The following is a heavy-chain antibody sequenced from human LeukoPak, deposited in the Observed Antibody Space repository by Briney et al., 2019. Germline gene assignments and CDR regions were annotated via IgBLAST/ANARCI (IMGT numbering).Heavy chain of an antibody. Sequence: GASVKVSCKASGYTFTSYGISWVRQAPGQGLEWMGWISAYNGNTNYAQKLQGRVTMTTDTSTSTAYMGLRSLRSDDTAVYYCARGSYYGDYEGDNWFDPWGQGTLVTVSS. CDR1: GYTFTSYG. J-gene: IGHJ5*02. CDR2: ISAYNGNT. D-gene: IGHD4-17*01. CDR3: ARGSYYGDYEGDNWFDP. V-gene: IGHV1-18*01.